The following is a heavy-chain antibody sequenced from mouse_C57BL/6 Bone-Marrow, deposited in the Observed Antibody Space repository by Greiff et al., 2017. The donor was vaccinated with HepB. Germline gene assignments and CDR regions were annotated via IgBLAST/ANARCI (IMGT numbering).Heavy chain of an antibody. CDR2: IWTGGGT. V-gene: IGHV2-9-1*01. Sequence: VKLVESGPGLVAPSQSLSITCTVSGFSLTSYAISWVRQPPGKGLEWLGVIWTGGGTNYNSALKSRLSISKDNSKSQVFLKMNSLQTDDTARYYCARNEIYYYGSYWYFDVWGTGTTVTVSS. J-gene: IGHJ1*03. D-gene: IGHD1-1*01. CDR1: GFSLTSYA. CDR3: ARNEIYYYGSYWYFDV.